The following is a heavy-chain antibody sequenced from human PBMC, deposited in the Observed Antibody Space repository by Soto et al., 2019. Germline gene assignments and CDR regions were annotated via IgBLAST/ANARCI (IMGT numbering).Heavy chain of an antibody. J-gene: IGHJ1*01. CDR2: IWYDGSNK. CDR3: ARSYYYDSSGYYRSFFQH. V-gene: IGHV3-33*01. D-gene: IGHD3-22*01. CDR1: GFAFSSYG. Sequence: QAQLVESGGGVVQPGRSLRLSCAASGFAFSSYGVHWVRQAPGKGLEWVAVIWYDGSNKYYADSVKGRFTISRDNSKNTLYLQMNSLRAEDTAVYYCARSYYYDSSGYYRSFFQHWGQGTLVTVSS.